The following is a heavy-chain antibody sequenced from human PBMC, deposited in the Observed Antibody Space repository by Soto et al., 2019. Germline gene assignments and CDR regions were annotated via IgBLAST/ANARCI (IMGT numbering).Heavy chain of an antibody. CDR2: ITGSGGNT. CDR3: AKVHLGSSWFSDLII. D-gene: IGHD6-13*01. Sequence: EVQLLQSGGGSVQPGGSLRLSCAASGFTFSSYSMTWVRQAPGKGLQWVSSITGSGGNTYYRDSVKGRFTISRDNSKNTVDLQLNGLRAEDTALYYCAKVHLGSSWFSDLIIWGQGARVTVSS. V-gene: IGHV3-23*01. J-gene: IGHJ4*02. CDR1: GFTFSSYS.